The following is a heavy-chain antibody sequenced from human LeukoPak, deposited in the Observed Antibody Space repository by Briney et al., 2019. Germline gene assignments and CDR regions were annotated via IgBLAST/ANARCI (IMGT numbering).Heavy chain of an antibody. CDR3: ARGATVAVNY. CDR2: INWNGGST. CDR1: GFTFDEYG. D-gene: IGHD6-19*01. Sequence: PGGSLRLSCAASGFTFDEYGMRWVRQAPGKGPEWVSGINWNGGSTGYVDSVKGRFNISRDNAKNSLYLQMNSLRAESTALYNCARGATVAVNYGGQGTLVTVSS. J-gene: IGHJ4*02. V-gene: IGHV3-20*01.